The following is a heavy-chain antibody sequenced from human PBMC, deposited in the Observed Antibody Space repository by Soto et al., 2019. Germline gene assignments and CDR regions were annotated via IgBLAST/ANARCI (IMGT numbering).Heavy chain of an antibody. CDR1: GGSINSSSYF. Sequence: PSETLSLTCSVSGGSINSSSYFWGWVRQPPGKGLEWIGSIYYSGSTYYNPSLRSRVTISVDTSKNQFSLKLSSVTAADTAVFYCERNYRSGSRNWFDTSGQGTLVTVSS. CDR2: IYYSGST. D-gene: IGHD6-19*01. CDR3: ERNYRSGSRNWFDT. J-gene: IGHJ5*02. V-gene: IGHV4-39*01.